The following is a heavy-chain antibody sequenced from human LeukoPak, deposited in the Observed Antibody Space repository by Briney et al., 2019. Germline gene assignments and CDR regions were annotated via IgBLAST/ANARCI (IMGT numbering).Heavy chain of an antibody. CDR3: AKNGGGGPPPTSLYYGMDV. V-gene: IGHV3-30*18. D-gene: IGHD3-16*01. CDR1: GFTFSNYG. Sequence: GGSLRLSCAASGFTFSNYGMHWVRQAPGKGLEWVAVISYDGSNKYYADSVKGRFTISRDNSKNTLYLQMNSLRAEDTAVYYCAKNGGGGPPPTSLYYGMDVWGQGTTVTVSS. J-gene: IGHJ6*02. CDR2: ISYDGSNK.